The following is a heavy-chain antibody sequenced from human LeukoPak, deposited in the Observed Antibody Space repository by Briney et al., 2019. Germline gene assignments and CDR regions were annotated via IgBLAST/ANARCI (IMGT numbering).Heavy chain of an antibody. CDR2: ISSSGSTI. J-gene: IGHJ6*02. V-gene: IGHV3-11*01. CDR3: ASSGHKRGPYYYGMDV. Sequence: PGGSLRPSCAASGFTSSDYYMSWVRQAPGKGLEWVSYISSSGSTIYYADSVKGRFTISRDNAKNSLYLQMNSLRAEDTAVYYCASSGHKRGPYYYGMDVWGQGTTVTVSS. D-gene: IGHD3-10*01. CDR1: GFTSSDYY.